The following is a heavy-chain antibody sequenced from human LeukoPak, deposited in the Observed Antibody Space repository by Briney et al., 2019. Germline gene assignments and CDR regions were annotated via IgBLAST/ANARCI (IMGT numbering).Heavy chain of an antibody. CDR2: IYHTGST. J-gene: IGHJ4*02. V-gene: IGHV4-59*02. D-gene: IGHD7-27*01. Sequence: SETLSLTCTISGGSVSDYYWSWIRQSPGKGLEWIGYIYHTGSTSYSPSLKSRVAISADTSQNQFSLKLSSVTAADTAVYYCASRKLGSDYWGQGTLVTVSS. CDR1: GGSVSDYY. CDR3: ASRKLGSDY.